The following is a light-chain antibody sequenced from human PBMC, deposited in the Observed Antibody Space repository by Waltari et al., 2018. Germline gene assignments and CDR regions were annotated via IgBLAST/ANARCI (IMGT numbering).Light chain of an antibody. CDR1: NIGSKS. Sequence: SYVLTQAPSVSVSPGQSARITCGGSNIGSKSVHWHQQKPGQAPVLVLYDDTDRPSGFPGRFSGSNSGDTATLIISRVEAGDEADSYCKVWDSSSDHVVFGGGTKLTVL. CDR2: DDT. J-gene: IGLJ2*01. CDR3: KVWDSSSDHVV. V-gene: IGLV3-21*02.